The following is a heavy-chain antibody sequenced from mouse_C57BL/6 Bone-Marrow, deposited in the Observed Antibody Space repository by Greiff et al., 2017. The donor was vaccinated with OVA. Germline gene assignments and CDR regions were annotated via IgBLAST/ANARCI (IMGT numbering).Heavy chain of an antibody. J-gene: IGHJ1*03. CDR1: GYTFTSYW. D-gene: IGHD2-1*01. V-gene: IGHV1-64*01. Sequence: QVQLQQPGAELVKPGASVKLSCKASGYTFTSYWMHWVKQRPGQGLEWIGMIHPNSGSTNYNAKFKSKATLTVDKSSSTAYMQLSSLTSEDSAVYYCARDGNYWYFDVWGTGTTVTVSS. CDR3: ARDGNYWYFDV. CDR2: IHPNSGST.